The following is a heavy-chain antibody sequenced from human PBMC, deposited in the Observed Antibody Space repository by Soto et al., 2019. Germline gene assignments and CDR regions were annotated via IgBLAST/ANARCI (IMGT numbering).Heavy chain of an antibody. CDR3: ARDHTNWFDP. CDR2: IYYSGST. J-gene: IGHJ5*02. V-gene: IGHV4-31*03. Sequence: SETLSLTCPVSGGSISSGGYYWGWIRQRPGKGLEWIGYIYYSGSTCANPSLKSRVTISVDTSKNQFSLKLSSVTAADTAVYYCARDHTNWFDPWGQGSLVTVSS. CDR1: GGSISSGGYY.